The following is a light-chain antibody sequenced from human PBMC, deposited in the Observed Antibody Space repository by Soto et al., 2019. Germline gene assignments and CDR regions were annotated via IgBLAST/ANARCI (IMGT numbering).Light chain of an antibody. CDR2: VGTGGIVG. J-gene: IGLJ1*01. V-gene: IGLV9-49*01. CDR1: SGYSNYK. CDR3: GADHGRGSNFVDV. Sequence: QAVLTQPPSASASLGASVTLTCTLSSGYSNYKVDWYHQRPGKGPRFVMRVGTGGIVGSKGDGIPDRFSVLGSGLNRYLTIKNIQEEDEGDYHCGADHGRGSNFVDVFGTGTKLTVL.